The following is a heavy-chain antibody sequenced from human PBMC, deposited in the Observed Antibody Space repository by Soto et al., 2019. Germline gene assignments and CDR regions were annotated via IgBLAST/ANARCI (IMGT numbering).Heavy chain of an antibody. V-gene: IGHV3-23*01. CDR1: GFTFSSYA. CDR3: AKVPLHYLLAPYYGDYVSPSGY. D-gene: IGHD4-17*01. CDR2: ISGSGGST. Sequence: PGGSLRLSCAASGFTFSSYAMSWVRQAPGKGLEWVSAISGSGGSTYYADSVKGRFTISRDNSKNTLYLQMNSLRAEDTAVYYCAKVPLHYLLAPYYGDYVSPSGYWGQGTLVTVSS. J-gene: IGHJ4*02.